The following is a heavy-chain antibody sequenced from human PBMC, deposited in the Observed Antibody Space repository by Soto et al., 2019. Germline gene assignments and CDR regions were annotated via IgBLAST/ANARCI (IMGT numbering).Heavy chain of an antibody. CDR3: ARGQAARPVGYFDY. Sequence: ASVKVSCKASGYTFTSYAMHWVRQAPGQRLEWMGWINAGNGNTKYSQKFQGRVTITRDTSASTAYMELSSLRSEDTAVYYCARGQAARPVGYFDYWGQGTLVTVSS. D-gene: IGHD6-6*01. CDR1: GYTFTSYA. J-gene: IGHJ4*02. CDR2: INAGNGNT. V-gene: IGHV1-3*01.